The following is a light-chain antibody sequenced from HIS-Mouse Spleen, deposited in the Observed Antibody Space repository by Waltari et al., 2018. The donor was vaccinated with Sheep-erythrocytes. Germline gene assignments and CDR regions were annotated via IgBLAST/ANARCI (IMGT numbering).Light chain of an antibody. CDR1: QSVSSY. J-gene: IGKJ2*01. CDR2: DAS. CDR3: MQALQTPLT. Sequence: EIVLTQSPATLSLSPGERATLSCRASQSVSSYLAWYQQKPGQAPRLLIYDASNRATGIPARFSGSGSGTDFTLKISRVEAEDVGVYYCMQALQTPLTFGQGTKVEIK. V-gene: IGKV3-11*01.